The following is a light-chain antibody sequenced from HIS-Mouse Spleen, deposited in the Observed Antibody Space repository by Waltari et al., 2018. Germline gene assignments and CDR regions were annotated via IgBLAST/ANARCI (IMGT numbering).Light chain of an antibody. J-gene: IGLJ1*01. V-gene: IGLV2-14*03. CDR1: SSYVGGSNY. CDR2: DVS. CDR3: SSYTSSSTLV. Sequence: QSALTQPASVSGSPGQSIPISCTGTSSYVGGSNYVSWYQQHPGKAPKLMIYDVSNRPSGVSNRFSGSKSGNTASLTISGLQAEDEADYYCSSYTSSSTLVFGTGTKVTVL.